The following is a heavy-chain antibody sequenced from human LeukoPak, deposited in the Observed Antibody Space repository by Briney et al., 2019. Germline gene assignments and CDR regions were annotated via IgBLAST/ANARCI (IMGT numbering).Heavy chain of an antibody. CDR1: GYTFTSYG. J-gene: IGHJ4*02. D-gene: IGHD2-15*01. CDR2: INPNSGNR. V-gene: IGHV1-8*03. Sequence: ASVKVSCKASGYTFTSYGISWVRQAPGQGLEWMGWINPNSGNRGYAQQFQGRVTITRDTSISTVYMELSSLRSEDTAVYYCARVDGSPDYWGQGTLVTVSS. CDR3: ARVDGSPDY.